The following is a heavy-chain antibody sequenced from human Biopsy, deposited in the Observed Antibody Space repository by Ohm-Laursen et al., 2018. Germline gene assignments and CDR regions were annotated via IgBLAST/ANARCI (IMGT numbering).Heavy chain of an antibody. CDR3: ARLGSGDYFPTFFDF. D-gene: IGHD5-12*01. J-gene: IGHJ4*02. Sequence: TLSLTCPVSGVSINGGRYYWNWIRHHPGKGLEWIGNIFYSANTYYNPSLKSRVTISVDTSKNQSSLKLSSVTAADTAVYYCARLGSGDYFPTFFDFWGQGALVTVSS. V-gene: IGHV4-31*03. CDR1: GVSINGGRYY. CDR2: IFYSANT.